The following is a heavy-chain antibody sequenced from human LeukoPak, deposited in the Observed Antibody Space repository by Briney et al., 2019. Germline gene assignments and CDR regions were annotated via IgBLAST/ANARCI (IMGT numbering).Heavy chain of an antibody. V-gene: IGHV1-2*02. J-gene: IGHJ4*02. D-gene: IGHD3-10*01. CDR3: ARVGVVRGVLDY. CDR1: GYTFTGYY. Sequence: ASVKVSCKASGYTFTGYYMHWVRQAPGQGLEWMGWINPNRGGTNYAQKFQGRVTMTRDTSISTAYMELSRLRSDDTAVYYCARVGVVRGVLDYWGQGTLVTVSS. CDR2: INPNRGGT.